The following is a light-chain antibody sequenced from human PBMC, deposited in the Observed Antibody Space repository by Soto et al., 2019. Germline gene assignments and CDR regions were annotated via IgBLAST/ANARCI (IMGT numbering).Light chain of an antibody. Sequence: QSALTQPXSVSGSPGQSITIXXXXXXXXFGSYNLVSWYQQHPGKAPKLMIYEGSKRPSGVSNRFSGSKSGNTASLTISGLQAEDEADYYCCSYAGSSTFYVFGTGTKV. CDR3: CSYAGSSTFYV. J-gene: IGLJ1*01. V-gene: IGLV2-23*01. CDR2: EGS. CDR1: XXXFGSYNL.